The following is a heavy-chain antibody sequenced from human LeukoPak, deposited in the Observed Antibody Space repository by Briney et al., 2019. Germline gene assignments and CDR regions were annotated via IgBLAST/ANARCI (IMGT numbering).Heavy chain of an antibody. J-gene: IGHJ5*02. CDR3: ARHRGKLRFLEWSPKVSWFDP. D-gene: IGHD3-3*01. Sequence: SETLSLTCAVYGGSFSGYYWSWIRQPPGKGLEWIGEINHSGSTNYNPSLKSRVTISVDTSKNQFSLKLSSVTAADTAVYYCARHRGKLRFLEWSPKVSWFDPWGQGTLVTVSS. CDR2: INHSGST. CDR1: GGSFSGYY. V-gene: IGHV4-34*01.